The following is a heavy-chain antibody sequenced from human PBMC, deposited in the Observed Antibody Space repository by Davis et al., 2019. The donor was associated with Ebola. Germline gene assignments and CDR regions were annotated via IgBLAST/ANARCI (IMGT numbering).Heavy chain of an antibody. CDR3: AAEASPGSDAFDI. V-gene: IGHV4-59*01. CDR2: IYYSGST. CDR1: GGSITSYY. J-gene: IGHJ3*02. Sequence: MPSETLSLTCTVSGGSITSYYWSWIRQPPGKGLEWIGYIYYSGSTNYNPSLKSRVTISVDTSKNQFSLKLSSVTAADTAVYYCAAEASPGSDAFDIWGQGTMVAVSS.